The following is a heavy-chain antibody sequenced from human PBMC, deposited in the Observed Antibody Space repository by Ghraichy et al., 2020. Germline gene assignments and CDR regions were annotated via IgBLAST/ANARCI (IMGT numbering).Heavy chain of an antibody. Sequence: GGSLRLSCAASGFSFSSYAMHWFRQAPVKGLEWVAVISYDGSNKYYADSVKGRFTISRDNSKNTLYLQMNSLRAEDTAVYYCARSFYGDLGPYDAFDIWGQGTMVTVYS. CDR3: ARSFYGDLGPYDAFDI. D-gene: IGHD4-17*01. J-gene: IGHJ3*02. V-gene: IGHV3-30-3*01. CDR2: ISYDGSNK. CDR1: GFSFSSYA.